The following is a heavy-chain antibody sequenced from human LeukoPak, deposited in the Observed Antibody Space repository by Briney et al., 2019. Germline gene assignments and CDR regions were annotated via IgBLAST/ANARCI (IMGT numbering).Heavy chain of an antibody. Sequence: GGSLRLSCAASGFTFSSYSMNWVRQAPGKGLEWVSSISSSSSYIYYADSVKGRFTISRDNATNSLYLQMNSLRARDTAVYYCAREIEYCSGGSCYPGGYFDYWGQGTLVTVSS. CDR2: ISSSSSYI. D-gene: IGHD2-15*01. CDR1: GFTFSSYS. J-gene: IGHJ4*02. V-gene: IGHV3-21*01. CDR3: AREIEYCSGGSCYPGGYFDY.